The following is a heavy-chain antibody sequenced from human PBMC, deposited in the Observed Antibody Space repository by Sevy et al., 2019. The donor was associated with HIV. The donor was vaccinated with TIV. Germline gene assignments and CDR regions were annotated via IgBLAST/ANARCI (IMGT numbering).Heavy chain of an antibody. D-gene: IGHD6-19*01. V-gene: IGHV3-23*01. CDR3: AQGRGSSGWSH. CDR1: GFTLSSFA. J-gene: IGHJ4*02. Sequence: GGSLRLSCAASGFTLSSFAMSWVRQAPGKGLEWVSAISGSGDNTDYANSVKGRFTISRDNSKNTLFLQMNSLRAEDTAVYFCAQGRGSSGWSHWGQGTLVTVSS. CDR2: ISGSGDNT.